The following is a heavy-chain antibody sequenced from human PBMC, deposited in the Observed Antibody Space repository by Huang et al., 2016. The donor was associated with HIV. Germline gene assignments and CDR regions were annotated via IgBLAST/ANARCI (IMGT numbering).Heavy chain of an antibody. CDR3: ARAAYINPRAYYFYMDV. V-gene: IGHV4-30-4*01. D-gene: IGHD4-4*01. Sequence: GGYYWSWIRQPPGKGLEWVGYIFYTETTYYNPSLKSRVSMSVDMSKDQFSLRLSSVTAADTAMYFCARAAYINPRAYYFYMDVWGRGTMVTVSS. J-gene: IGHJ6*03. CDR2: IFYTETT. CDR1: GGYY.